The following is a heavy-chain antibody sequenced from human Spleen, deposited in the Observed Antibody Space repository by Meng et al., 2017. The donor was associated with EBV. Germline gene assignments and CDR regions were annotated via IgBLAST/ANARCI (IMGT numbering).Heavy chain of an antibody. V-gene: IGHV7-4-1*02. J-gene: IGHJ5*02. Sequence: VQRLQSGSGLKKPGASVTVSCKASGNTFTSNAMNWVRQAPGQGLEWMGWINTDTGNPTYAQGSTGRFVFSLDTSVSTAYLQITSLKAEDTAVYYCAGVASGSSGFDPWGQGILVTVSS. D-gene: IGHD1-26*01. CDR2: INTDTGNP. CDR1: GNTFTSNA. CDR3: AGVASGSSGFDP.